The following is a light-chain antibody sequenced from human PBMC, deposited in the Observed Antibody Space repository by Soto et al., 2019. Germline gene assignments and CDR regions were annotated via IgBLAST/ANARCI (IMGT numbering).Light chain of an antibody. CDR1: HSVSSNN. Sequence: EIVLTQSPGTLSLSPGERASLSCRASHSVSSNNLVWYQQKPGQAPRLLIYGASYRAAGIPDRFSGSGSGTDFTLTISRLEPEDSALYYCQQYGSSPWTFGQGTKVEI. J-gene: IGKJ1*01. CDR3: QQYGSSPWT. CDR2: GAS. V-gene: IGKV3-20*01.